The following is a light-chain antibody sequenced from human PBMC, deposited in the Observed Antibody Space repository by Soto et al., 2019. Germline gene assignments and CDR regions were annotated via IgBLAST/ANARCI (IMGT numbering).Light chain of an antibody. Sequence: QSALTQPASVSGSPGQSITISCTGTSSDVGGYGYVSWYQQHPGKAPKLMIYGVNNRPSGVSYLFSGSKSGNTASLTISGRQAEDEADYYCSSYTSSTTYVFGTGTKVTVL. CDR2: GVN. J-gene: IGLJ1*01. CDR3: SSYTSSTTYV. CDR1: SSDVGGYGY. V-gene: IGLV2-14*01.